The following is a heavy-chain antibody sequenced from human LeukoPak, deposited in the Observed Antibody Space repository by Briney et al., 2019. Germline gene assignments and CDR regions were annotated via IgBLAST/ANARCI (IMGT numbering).Heavy chain of an antibody. V-gene: IGHV4-61*02. CDR1: DDSISSGSYY. CDR2: IYTRGGT. J-gene: IGHJ4*02. Sequence: PSQTLSLTCTVSDDSISSGSYYWTWIRQPAGKGLEWIGRIYTRGGTTYNPSLKSRVTISIDTSKKQFSLKLGSVTAADTAVYYCARLEWLVPPGTFDYWGQGTLVTVSS. D-gene: IGHD6-19*01. CDR3: ARLEWLVPPGTFDY.